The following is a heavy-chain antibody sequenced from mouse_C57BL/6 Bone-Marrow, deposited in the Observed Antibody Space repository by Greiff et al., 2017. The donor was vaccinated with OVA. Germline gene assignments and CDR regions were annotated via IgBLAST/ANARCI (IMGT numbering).Heavy chain of an antibody. CDR1: GFTFSSYA. V-gene: IGHV5-4*03. J-gene: IGHJ1*03. D-gene: IGHD1-1*01. Sequence: EVKVVESGGGLVKPGGSLKLSCAASGFTFSSYAMSWVRQTPEKRLEWVATISDGGSYTYYPDNVKGRFTISRDNAKNNLYLQMSHLKSEDTAMYYCARAHYYGSSYGYFDVWGTGTTVTVSS. CDR3: ARAHYYGSSYGYFDV. CDR2: ISDGGSYT.